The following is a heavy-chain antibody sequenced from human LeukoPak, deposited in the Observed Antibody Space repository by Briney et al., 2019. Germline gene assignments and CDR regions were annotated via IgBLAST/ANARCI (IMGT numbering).Heavy chain of an antibody. D-gene: IGHD6-19*01. V-gene: IGHV3-23*01. J-gene: IGHJ4*02. CDR1: GSTFDDYA. CDR3: AKATIEQWLVKVDSFDS. CDR2: ISGSGGST. Sequence: GGSLRLSCAASGSTFDDYAMHWVRQAPGKGLEWVSAISGSGGSTYYADSVKGRFTISRDNSKNTLYLQMNSLRGEDTARYYCAKATIEQWLVKVDSFDSWGQGTLVSVSS.